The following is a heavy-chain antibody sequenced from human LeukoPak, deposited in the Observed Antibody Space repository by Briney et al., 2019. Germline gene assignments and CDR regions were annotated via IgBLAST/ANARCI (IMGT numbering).Heavy chain of an antibody. CDR3: ARRSGLCGLIDY. Sequence: GGSLEISGQGSGSRFTTYWIGWAGQLPGKGLEWMRIIYPGDSDTTYSPSCQGQFTISADMSRSTAYLQWSSLKASDNAMYYCARRSGLCGLIDYWGQGTLVTVSS. V-gene: IGHV5-51*01. D-gene: IGHD3-10*02. J-gene: IGHJ4*02. CDR1: GSRFTTYW. CDR2: IYPGDSDT.